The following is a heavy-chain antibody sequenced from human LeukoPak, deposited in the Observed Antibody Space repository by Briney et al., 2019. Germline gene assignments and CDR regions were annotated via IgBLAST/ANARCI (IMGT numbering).Heavy chain of an antibody. CDR2: ITNNGGTT. J-gene: IGHJ4*02. CDR3: ARVDDFTYDY. V-gene: IGHV3-64*01. Sequence: PGGSLRLSCAASGFTFASYAMHWARQAPGKGLEDVSAITNNGGTTFYANSVKGRFTISRDNSKNTLFLQMSSLRPEDMAVYYCARVDDFTYDYWGQGTLVTVSS. D-gene: IGHD2-2*03. CDR1: GFTFASYA.